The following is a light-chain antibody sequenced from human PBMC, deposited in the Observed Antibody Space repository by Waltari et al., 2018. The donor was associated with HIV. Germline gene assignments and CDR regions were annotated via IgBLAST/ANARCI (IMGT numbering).Light chain of an antibody. Sequence: QSALTQPASVSGYPGQSITISCTGTSSDVGGYNYVSWYQQHPGKAPKLMIYEVSNRPSGVSNRFSGSKSGNTASLTISGLQAEDDADYYCSSYTSSSTRVFGGGTNLTVL. CDR3: SSYTSSSTRV. V-gene: IGLV2-14*01. CDR1: SSDVGGYNY. CDR2: EVS. J-gene: IGLJ3*02.